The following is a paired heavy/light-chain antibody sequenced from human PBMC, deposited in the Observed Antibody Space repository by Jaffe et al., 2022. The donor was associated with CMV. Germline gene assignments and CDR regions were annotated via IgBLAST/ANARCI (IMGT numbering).Heavy chain of an antibody. V-gene: IGHV3-49*04. CDR3: NVGSGTFDI. CDR2: ITSKVFGGTT. Sequence: EVQLVESGGDLVQPGRSQRLTCTASGFTFGDYSMNWVRQAPGKGLEWVGFITSKVFGGTTEYAASVKGRFTISRDDFKSIAYLQMNSLKIEDTAVYYCNVGSGTFDIWGQGTMVTVSS. J-gene: IGHJ3*02. CDR1: GFTFGDYS. D-gene: IGHD3-10*01.
Light chain of an antibody. Sequence: SYGLTQPPSVSVSPGQTAKITCSGDALPKKYAYWYQQKSGQAPVLVIYEDSKRPSGIPKRFSGSSSGTMATLTLSGAQVEDEADYYCFSTDSSVNHSVFGGGTKLTVL. V-gene: IGLV3-10*01. J-gene: IGLJ2*01. CDR1: ALPKKY. CDR2: EDS. CDR3: FSTDSSVNHSV.